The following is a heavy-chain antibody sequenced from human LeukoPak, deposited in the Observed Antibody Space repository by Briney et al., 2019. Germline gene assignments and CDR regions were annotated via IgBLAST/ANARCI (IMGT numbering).Heavy chain of an antibody. CDR2: ISYDGINK. Sequence: GRSLRLSCAASGFTFSSYAMHWVRQAPGKGLEWVAVISYDGINKYYADSVKGRFTISRDNSKNTLYLQMNSLRAEDTAVYYCARALLTTTNWFDPWGQGTLVTVSS. J-gene: IGHJ5*02. CDR3: ARALLTTTNWFDP. V-gene: IGHV3-30*04. CDR1: GFTFSSYA. D-gene: IGHD4-11*01.